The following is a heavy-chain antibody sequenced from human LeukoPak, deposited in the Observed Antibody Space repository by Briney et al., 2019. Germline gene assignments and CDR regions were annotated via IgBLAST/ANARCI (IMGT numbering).Heavy chain of an antibody. J-gene: IGHJ3*02. Sequence: LGESLRLSCEVSGFNFNIYSMNWVRQAPGKGLEYVSAISSNGGSTYYANSVKGRFTISRDNSKNTLYLQMGSLRAEDMAVYYCAREPVGATRDGAFDIWGQGTMVTVSS. D-gene: IGHD1-26*01. CDR1: GFNFNIYS. V-gene: IGHV3-64*01. CDR2: ISSNGGST. CDR3: AREPVGATRDGAFDI.